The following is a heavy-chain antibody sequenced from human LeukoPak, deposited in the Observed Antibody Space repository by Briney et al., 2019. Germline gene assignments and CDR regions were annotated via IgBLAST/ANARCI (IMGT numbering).Heavy chain of an antibody. CDR3: ARDQTNYSGSYYYDTEGGWFDP. CDR2: IYTSGST. CDR1: GGSISSGSYY. Sequence: SETLSLTCNVSGGSISSGSYYWSWIRQPAGKGLEWIGRIYTSGSTNYNPSLKSRVTISVDTSKNQFSLKLSSVTAADTAVYYCARDQTNYSGSYYYDTEGGWFDPWGQGTLVTVSS. V-gene: IGHV4-61*02. J-gene: IGHJ5*02. D-gene: IGHD1-26*01.